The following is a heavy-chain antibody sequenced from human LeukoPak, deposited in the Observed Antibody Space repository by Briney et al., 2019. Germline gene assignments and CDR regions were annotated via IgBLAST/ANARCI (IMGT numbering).Heavy chain of an antibody. V-gene: IGHV1-46*01. CDR1: GYTLTKLC. CDR2: INPTGGST. CDR3: ARDNSVGDNAWWFDP. J-gene: IGHJ5*02. D-gene: IGHD1-26*01. Sequence: VASVKVSCKVSGYTLTKLCMHWVRQAPGQGLEWMGLINPTGGSTGYAQKFQGRVTMTRDMSTSTDYMELSSLRSEDTAIYYCARDNSVGDNAWWFDPWGQGTLVTVSS.